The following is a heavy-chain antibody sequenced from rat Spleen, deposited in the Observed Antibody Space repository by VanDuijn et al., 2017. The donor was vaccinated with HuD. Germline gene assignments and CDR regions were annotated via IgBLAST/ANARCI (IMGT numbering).Heavy chain of an antibody. CDR3: TRDLLYYYDGSPFDY. V-gene: IGHV2-63*01. J-gene: IGHJ2*01. CDR1: GFSLTGNN. D-gene: IGHD1-12*03. Sequence: QVQLKESGPGLVQPSQTLSLTCTVSGFSLTGNNIYWVRQPPGKGLEWMGRMRYDGDTAYNSALKSRLTISRDTSKNQVFLEMNSLQTDDTGTYHCTRDLLYYYDGSPFDYWGQGVMVTVSS. CDR2: MRYDGDT.